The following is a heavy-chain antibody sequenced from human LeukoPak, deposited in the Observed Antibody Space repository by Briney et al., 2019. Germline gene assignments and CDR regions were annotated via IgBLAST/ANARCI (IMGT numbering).Heavy chain of an antibody. CDR1: GYTFTSYG. J-gene: IGHJ6*02. CDR3: ARALLRYFDHSPRDSYYYGMDV. D-gene: IGHD3-9*01. CDR2: ISAYNGNT. Sequence: ASVKVSCKASGYTFTSYGISWMRQAPGQGLEWMGWISAYNGNTNYAQKLQGRVTMTTDTSTSTAYMELRSLRSDDTAVYYCARALLRYFDHSPRDSYYYGMDVWGQGTTVTVSS. V-gene: IGHV1-18*01.